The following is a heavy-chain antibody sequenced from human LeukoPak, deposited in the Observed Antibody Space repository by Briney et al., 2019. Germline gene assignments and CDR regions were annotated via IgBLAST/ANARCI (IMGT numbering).Heavy chain of an antibody. J-gene: IGHJ4*02. CDR3: ARSPHILTGENFDY. V-gene: IGHV1-2*02. Sequence: ASVKVSCKASKYTFTGYYIHWVRQAPGQGLEWMGWIHPNSGGTNYAQKFQGRVTMTRDTSISTAYMELTRLRSDDTAVYFCARSPHILTGENFDYWGQGTLVTVSS. CDR1: KYTFTGYY. D-gene: IGHD3-9*01. CDR2: IHPNSGGT.